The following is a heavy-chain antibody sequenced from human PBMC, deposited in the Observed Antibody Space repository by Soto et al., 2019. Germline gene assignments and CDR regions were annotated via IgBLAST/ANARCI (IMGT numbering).Heavy chain of an antibody. D-gene: IGHD4-17*01. CDR1: GGSISSGGYY. J-gene: IGHJ5*02. CDR3: ARDHSRYYGGNSGWFDP. Sequence: PSETLSLTCTVSGGSISSGGYYWIWIRQHPGKGLEWIGYIYYSGSTYYNPSLKSRVTISVDTSKNQFSLKLSSVTAADTAVYYCARDHSRYYGGNSGWFDPWGQGTLVTVSS. CDR2: IYYSGST. V-gene: IGHV4-31*03.